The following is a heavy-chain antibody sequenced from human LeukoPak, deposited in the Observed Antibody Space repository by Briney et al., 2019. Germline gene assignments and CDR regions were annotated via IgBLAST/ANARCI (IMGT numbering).Heavy chain of an antibody. CDR2: IIPIFGTA. V-gene: IGHV1-69*13. D-gene: IGHD3-10*01. CDR1: GGTFSSYA. Sequence: ASVKVSCKASGGTFSSYAISWVRQAPGQGLEWMGGIIPIFGTANHAQKFQGRVTITADESTSTAYMELSSLRSEDTAVYYCARDLLGDYYGSGSYYSLDVWGKGTTVTVSS. J-gene: IGHJ6*04. CDR3: ARDLLGDYYGSGSYYSLDV.